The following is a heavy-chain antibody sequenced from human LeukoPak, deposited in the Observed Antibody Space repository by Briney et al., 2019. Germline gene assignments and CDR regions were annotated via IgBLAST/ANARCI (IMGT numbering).Heavy chain of an antibody. V-gene: IGHV3-53*01. D-gene: IGHD5-12*01. CDR1: GFTVSSNY. CDR2: IYSGGST. Sequence: GGSLGLSCAASGFTVSSNYMSWVCQAPGKGLEWVTVIYSGGSTYYADSVKGRFTISRDDSKNTLYLQMDSLRAEDTAVYYCARDYSGYDYAFDIWGQGTMVTVSS. CDR3: ARDYSGYDYAFDI. J-gene: IGHJ3*02.